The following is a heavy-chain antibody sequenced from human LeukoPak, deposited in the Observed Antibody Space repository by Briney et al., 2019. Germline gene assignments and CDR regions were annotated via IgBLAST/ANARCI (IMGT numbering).Heavy chain of an antibody. CDR2: ISYDGSNE. Sequence: GGSLRLSCEGSGFTFSVFGMHWVRQAPGKGLECVAVISYDGSNEYYADSVRGRFTISRDNSKNTLFLQMNSLRPEDTAVYYCAKASGPEGESWGQGTLVIVSS. V-gene: IGHV3-30*18. CDR1: GFTFSVFG. CDR3: AKASGPEGES. D-gene: IGHD1-14*01. J-gene: IGHJ5*02.